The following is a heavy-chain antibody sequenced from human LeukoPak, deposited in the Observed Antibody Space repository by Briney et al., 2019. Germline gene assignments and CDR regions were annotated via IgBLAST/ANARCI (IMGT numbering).Heavy chain of an antibody. J-gene: IGHJ4*02. V-gene: IGHV3-21*01. CDR3: ARIELNCGGDCYSGY. CDR2: ISSSSSYI. CDR1: GFTVSSNY. D-gene: IGHD2-21*02. Sequence: GGSLRLSCAASGFTVSSNYMSWVRQAPGKGLEWVSSISSSSSYIYYADSVKGRFTISRDNAKNSLYLQMNSLRAEDTAVYYCARIELNCGGDCYSGYWGQGTLVTVSS.